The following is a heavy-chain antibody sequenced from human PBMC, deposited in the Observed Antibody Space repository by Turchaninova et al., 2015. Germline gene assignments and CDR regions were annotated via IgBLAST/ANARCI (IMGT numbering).Heavy chain of an antibody. CDR3: ARDRDCGDYVVSAFDI. J-gene: IGHJ3*02. CDR1: GFSFRTYS. Sequence: PGGSLRLSCAASGFSFRTYSMSWVRQAPGKGLEWVSYISSSSTIYYADSVKGRFTISRDIAKNSLYLQMNSLGDEDTAVYYCARDRDCGDYVVSAFDIWGRGTMVTVSS. CDR2: ISSSSTI. V-gene: IGHV3-48*02. D-gene: IGHD4-17*01.